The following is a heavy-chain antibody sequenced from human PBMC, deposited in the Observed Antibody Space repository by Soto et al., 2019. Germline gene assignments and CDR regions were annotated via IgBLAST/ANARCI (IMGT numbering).Heavy chain of an antibody. J-gene: IGHJ4*02. CDR2: ISFEGSNT. Sequence: GGSLRLSCAASGFTFSDYYMSWIRQAPGKGLEWVAVISFEGSNTYYADSVKGRFTISRDDSKNTVYLQVTSLRPEDTAVYYCARDLTDYNYEYKFGFWGQGTLVTVS. CDR1: GFTFSDYY. D-gene: IGHD4-4*01. V-gene: IGHV3-30*03. CDR3: ARDLTDYNYEYKFGF.